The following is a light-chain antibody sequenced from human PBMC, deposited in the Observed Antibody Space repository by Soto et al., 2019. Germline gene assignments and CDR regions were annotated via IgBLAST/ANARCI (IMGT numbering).Light chain of an antibody. CDR2: STN. CDR1: SGSVSTSYY. J-gene: IGLJ3*02. Sequence: QTVVTQEPSFSVSPGGTVTLTCGLSSGSVSTSYYPSWYQQTPGQAPRTLIYSTNTRSSGVPDRFSGSILGSKAALTITGAQADDESDYYCVLYMGSGPLFGGGTKVTVL. V-gene: IGLV8-61*01. CDR3: VLYMGSGPL.